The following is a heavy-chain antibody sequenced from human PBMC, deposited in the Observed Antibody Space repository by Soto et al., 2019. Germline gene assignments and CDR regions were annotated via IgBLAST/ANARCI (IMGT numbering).Heavy chain of an antibody. V-gene: IGHV4-4*07. J-gene: IGHJ4*02. Sequence: SETLSLTCSVSGTSVSNYYWSWIRQPAGKGLEHIGRIYTSGSTSYNPSLKSRVTMSMDTSQTQIYLNLTSVTAADTAVYYCARGGIQLSYAFDYWGQGILVTVSS. D-gene: IGHD5-18*01. CDR2: IYTSGST. CDR1: GTSVSNYY. CDR3: ARGGIQLSYAFDY.